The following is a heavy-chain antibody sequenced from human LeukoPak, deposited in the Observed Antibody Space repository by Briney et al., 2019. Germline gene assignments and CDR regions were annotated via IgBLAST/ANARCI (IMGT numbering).Heavy chain of an antibody. CDR2: VFYSGNA. CDR3: ARQGRSWRDPDAFDI. D-gene: IGHD1-26*01. CDR1: GGSISSSRYY. Sequence: SETLSLTCTVSGGSISSSRYYWGWIRQPPGKGLGWIGSVFYSGNALYNPSLSSRLTISVDKSKIQFSLKLRSVTAADTAVYDCARQGRSWRDPDAFDIWGQGTMVTVSS. J-gene: IGHJ3*02. V-gene: IGHV4-39*01.